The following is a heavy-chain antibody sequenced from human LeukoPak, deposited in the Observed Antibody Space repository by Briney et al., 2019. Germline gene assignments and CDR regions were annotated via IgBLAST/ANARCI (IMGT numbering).Heavy chain of an antibody. CDR2: IIPIFGTA. D-gene: IGHD2/OR15-2a*01. V-gene: IGHV1-69*13. CDR1: GGTFSSYA. J-gene: IGHJ4*02. Sequence: SVKVSCRASGGTFSSYAISWVRQAPGQGLEWMGGIIPIFGTANYAQKFQGRVTITADESTSTAYMELSSLRSEDTAVYYCARECFAGSGNFDYWGQGTLVTVSS. CDR3: ARECFAGSGNFDY.